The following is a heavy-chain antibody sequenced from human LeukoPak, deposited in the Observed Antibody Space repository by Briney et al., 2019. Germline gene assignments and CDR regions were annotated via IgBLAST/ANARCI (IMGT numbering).Heavy chain of an antibody. CDR3: ASTESPAAIPFHY. J-gene: IGHJ4*02. D-gene: IGHD2-2*02. CDR1: GGSISSGGYS. Sequence: PSETPSLTCAVSGGSISSGGYSWSWIRQPPGKGLEWIGYIYHSGSTYYNPSLKSRVTISVDRSKNQFSLKLSSVTAADTAVYYCASTESPAAIPFHYWGQGTLVTVSS. V-gene: IGHV4-30-2*01. CDR2: IYHSGST.